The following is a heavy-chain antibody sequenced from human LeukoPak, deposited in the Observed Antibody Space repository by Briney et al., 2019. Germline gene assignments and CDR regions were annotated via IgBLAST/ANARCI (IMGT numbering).Heavy chain of an antibody. V-gene: IGHV4-34*01. J-gene: IGHJ5*02. Sequence: SETLSLTCAVYGGSFSGYYWSWIRQPPGKGLEWIGEINHSGSTNYNPSLKSRVTISVDTSKNQFSLKLSSVTAADTAVYYCARGRITIFGVVTRKNWFDPWGQGTLVTVSS. CDR1: GGSFSGYY. CDR3: ARGRITIFGVVTRKNWFDP. CDR2: INHSGST. D-gene: IGHD3-3*01.